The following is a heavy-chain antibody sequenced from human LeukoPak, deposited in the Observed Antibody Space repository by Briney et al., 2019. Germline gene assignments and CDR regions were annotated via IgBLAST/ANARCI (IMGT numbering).Heavy chain of an antibody. D-gene: IGHD1-26*01. CDR3: ARDLSGSYRTGIDY. CDR2: INAGNGNT. V-gene: IGHV1-3*01. Sequence: GASVKVSCKASGYTFTSYAMHWVRQAPGQRLEWMGWINAGNGNTKYSQKFQGRVTITRDTSASTAYMELSSLRSEDTAVYYCARDLSGSYRTGIDYWGQGTLVTVSS. J-gene: IGHJ4*02. CDR1: GYTFTSYA.